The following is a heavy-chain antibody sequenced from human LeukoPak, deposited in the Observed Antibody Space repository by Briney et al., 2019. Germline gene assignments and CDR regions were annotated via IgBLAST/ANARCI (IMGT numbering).Heavy chain of an antibody. D-gene: IGHD3-3*01. CDR1: GGSISSYY. CDR3: ARTAAGFTFDY. Sequence: SETLSLNCTVSGGSISSYYWSWIRQPPGKGLEWLGYIYYSGTTNYNPSLQSRVTISVDTSKNQFSLKLSSVTAADTAVYYCARTAAGFTFDYWGQGTLVTVSS. CDR2: IYYSGTT. J-gene: IGHJ4*02. V-gene: IGHV4-59*08.